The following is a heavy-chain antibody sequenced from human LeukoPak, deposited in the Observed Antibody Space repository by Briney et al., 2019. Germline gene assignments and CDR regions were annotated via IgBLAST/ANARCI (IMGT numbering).Heavy chain of an antibody. CDR2: VSISSGTI. J-gene: IGHJ4*02. CDR3: ARAMSTFGGVRNYFDS. Sequence: GGSLRLSCTASGFTFSSYSMNWVRQAPGKGLEWIAFVSISSGTIYYADSVNGRFRISRDNAKSSLDLEMNSLRAEDTAVYYCARAMSTFGGVRNYFDSWGQGTLVTVSS. CDR1: GFTFSSYS. V-gene: IGHV3-48*04. D-gene: IGHD3-16*01.